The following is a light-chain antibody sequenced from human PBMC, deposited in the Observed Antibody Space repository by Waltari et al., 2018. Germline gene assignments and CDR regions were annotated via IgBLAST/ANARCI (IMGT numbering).Light chain of an antibody. V-gene: IGKV1-5*03. CDR1: DNIGNW. Sequence: DIRMTQSPSTLSASVGDRVTITCRASDNIGNWLAWYQPRAGKAPNLLISRATVLESVVPSRFSGSGSGTDFTLSITSLQPGDFASFYCQQYKDYPYTFGQGTKLEI. CDR2: RAT. J-gene: IGKJ2*01. CDR3: QQYKDYPYT.